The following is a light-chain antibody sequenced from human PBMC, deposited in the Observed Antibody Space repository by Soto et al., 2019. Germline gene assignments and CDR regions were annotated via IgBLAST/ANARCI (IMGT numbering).Light chain of an antibody. V-gene: IGKV1-33*01. CDR1: QDIKNY. Sequence: DIQMTQSPSSLSASVGDRVTITCQASQDIKNYLNWYQQKSGKAPKLLIYDASDLETGVPSRFSGSGSGTDFTFTINSLQPEDIATYYCQQYDNLPLTFGGGTQLEIK. J-gene: IGKJ5*01. CDR3: QQYDNLPLT. CDR2: DAS.